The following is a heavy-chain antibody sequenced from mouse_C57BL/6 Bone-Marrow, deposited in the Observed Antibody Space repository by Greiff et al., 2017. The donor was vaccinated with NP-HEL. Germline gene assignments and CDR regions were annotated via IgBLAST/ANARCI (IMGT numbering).Heavy chain of an antibody. D-gene: IGHD2-3*01. V-gene: IGHV1-54*01. Sequence: VQLQQSGAELVRPGTSVKVSCKASGYAFTNYLIEWVKQRPGQVLEWIGVINPGSGGTNYNEKFKGKATLTADKSSSTAYMQLSSLTSEDSAVYFCLRGGDGYYGRFAYWGQGTLVTVSA. CDR1: GYAFTNYL. CDR2: INPGSGGT. J-gene: IGHJ3*01. CDR3: LRGGDGYYGRFAY.